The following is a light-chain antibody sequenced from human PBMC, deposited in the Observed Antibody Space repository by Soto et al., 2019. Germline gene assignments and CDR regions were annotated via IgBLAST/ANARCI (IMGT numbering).Light chain of an antibody. Sequence: QSALTQPPSASGSPGQSVTISCTGTSSDVGGYKYVSWYQHKPGKAPKLIIYEVNERPSGVPDRFSGSKSDNTASLTVSGRQAEDEADYYCSAYAGLNNVVFGGGTKLTVL. V-gene: IGLV2-8*01. J-gene: IGLJ2*01. CDR2: EVN. CDR3: SAYAGLNNVV. CDR1: SSDVGGYKY.